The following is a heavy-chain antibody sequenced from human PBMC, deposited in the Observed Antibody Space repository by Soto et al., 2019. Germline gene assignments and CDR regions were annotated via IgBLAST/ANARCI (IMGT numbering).Heavy chain of an antibody. CDR1: GYTFTSFY. V-gene: IGHV1-46*01. Sequence: QVQLVQSGAEVKEPGASVKVSCKASGYTFTSFYIHWVRQAPGQGLEWMAIIHPTGGSTNYAQRFRGRVTLSMGTSTSTVYMELSGLRSEDTAVYYCARNLASADVWGQGTLVTVSS. CDR2: IHPTGGST. J-gene: IGHJ4*02. CDR3: ARNLASADV.